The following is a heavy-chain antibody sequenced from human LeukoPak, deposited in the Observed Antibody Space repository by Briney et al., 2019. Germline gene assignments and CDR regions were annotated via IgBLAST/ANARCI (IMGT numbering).Heavy chain of an antibody. V-gene: IGHV3-11*01. D-gene: IGHD5/OR15-5a*01. CDR2: ITSSGSAI. J-gene: IGHJ4*02. Sequence: GGSLRLSCAASGFTFSDYYMSWIRQAPGKALEWVSYITSSGSAIYYADSVKGRFTISRDNARNSPYLQMNGLRVDDTAIYYCASDIVSTSGDFWGQGTLVTVSS. CDR3: ASDIVSTSGDF. CDR1: GFTFSDYY.